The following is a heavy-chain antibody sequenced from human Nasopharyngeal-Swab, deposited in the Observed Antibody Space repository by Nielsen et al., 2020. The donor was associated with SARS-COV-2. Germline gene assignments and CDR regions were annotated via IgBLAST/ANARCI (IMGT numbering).Heavy chain of an antibody. CDR1: GFTFSSYA. V-gene: IGHV3-30-3*01. CDR2: ISYDGSNK. J-gene: IGHJ6*02. D-gene: IGHD4-17*01. Sequence: GESLKISCAASGFTFSSYAMHWVRQAPGKGLEWVAVISYDGSNKYYADSVKGRFTISRDNSKNTLYLQMNSLRAEDTAVYHCARDRYGDYGDYYYGMDVWGQGTTVTVSS. CDR3: ARDRYGDYGDYYYGMDV.